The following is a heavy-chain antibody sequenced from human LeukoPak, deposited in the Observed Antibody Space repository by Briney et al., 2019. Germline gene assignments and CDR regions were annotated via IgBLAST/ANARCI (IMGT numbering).Heavy chain of an antibody. CDR2: IYYSGST. D-gene: IGHD3-10*01. CDR3: ASDSSGTYQFDC. CDR1: GGSISSSSYY. J-gene: IGHJ4*02. Sequence: SETLSLTCSVSGGSISSSSYYWGWIRQPPGKGLEWVGSIYYSGSTYYNPSLKSRVTISVDTSKNQLSLKLSSVTAADTAVYYCASDSSGTYQFDCWGQGSLVTVSS. V-gene: IGHV4-39*07.